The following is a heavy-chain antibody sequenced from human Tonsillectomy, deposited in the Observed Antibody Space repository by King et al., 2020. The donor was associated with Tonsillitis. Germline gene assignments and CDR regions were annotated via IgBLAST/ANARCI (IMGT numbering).Heavy chain of an antibody. CDR3: AKDKVSTMPRDAFDF. V-gene: IGHV3-23*04. CDR2: ISASGGST. D-gene: IGHD5/OR15-5a*01. J-gene: IGHJ3*01. CDR1: GFTFSNYA. Sequence: VQLVESGGGLVQPGGSLRISCAASGFTFSNYAMSWVRQAPGKGLEWVSGISASGGSTYSADSVKGRFTISRDNSKNTLYLKMNSLRAEDTAVYYCAKDKVSTMPRDAFDFWGQGTMVTVSS.